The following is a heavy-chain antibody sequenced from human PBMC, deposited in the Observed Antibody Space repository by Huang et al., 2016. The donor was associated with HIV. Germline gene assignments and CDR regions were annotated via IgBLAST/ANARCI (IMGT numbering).Heavy chain of an antibody. Sequence: QVQLVQSGAEVKKPGASVKVSCKASGYPFTSYGISWVRQASGQGLEWMGWYSADNGNTKDAQKRQGRVTMTTDTSTTTAYIEVRSLRSDDTAVYYGARDPRYYYDTSGYPPDAFDIWGQGTMVTVSS. V-gene: IGHV1-18*01. CDR3: ARDPRYYYDTSGYPPDAFDI. J-gene: IGHJ3*02. CDR1: GYPFTSYG. CDR2: YSADNGNT. D-gene: IGHD3-22*01.